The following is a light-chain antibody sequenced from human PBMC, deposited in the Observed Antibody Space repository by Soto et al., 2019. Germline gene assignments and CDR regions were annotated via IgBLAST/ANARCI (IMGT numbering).Light chain of an antibody. CDR3: QQYNSYPLT. J-gene: IGKJ5*01. CDR2: KAS. V-gene: IGKV1-5*03. Sequence: DIQMTQSPSTLSASVGDRVTITCRASQSISGLLAWYQQKPGRAPTLLIYKASSLESGVPSRFSGSGSRTEFSLTISSLQPDDSATYYCQQYNSYPLTFGQGTRLEIK. CDR1: QSISGL.